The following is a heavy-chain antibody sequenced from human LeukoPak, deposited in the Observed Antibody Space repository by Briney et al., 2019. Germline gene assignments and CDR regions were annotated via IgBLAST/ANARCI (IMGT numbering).Heavy chain of an antibody. V-gene: IGHV1-2*02. J-gene: IGHJ4*02. Sequence: ASVKVSCKASGYTFTGYYMHWVRQAPGQGLEWMGWINPNSGDTNYAQKFQGRVTMTRDTSISTAYMELSRLRSDDTAVYYCARGYYGDYSCDYWGQGTLVTVSS. CDR2: INPNSGDT. CDR3: ARGYYGDYSCDY. D-gene: IGHD4-17*01. CDR1: GYTFTGYY.